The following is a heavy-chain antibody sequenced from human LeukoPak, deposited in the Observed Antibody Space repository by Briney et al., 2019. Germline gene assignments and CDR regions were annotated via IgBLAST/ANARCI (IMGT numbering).Heavy chain of an antibody. D-gene: IGHD4-17*01. CDR3: ARAPPPSGDYGSSGFINRFDP. CDR1: GGTFSSYA. V-gene: IGHV1-69*04. CDR2: IIPILGIA. J-gene: IGHJ5*02. Sequence: SVKVSCKASGGTFSSYAISWVRQAPGQGLEWMGRIIPILGIANYAQKFQGRVTITADKSTSTAYMELSSLRSEDTAVYYCARAPPPSGDYGSSGFINRFDPWGQGTLVTVSS.